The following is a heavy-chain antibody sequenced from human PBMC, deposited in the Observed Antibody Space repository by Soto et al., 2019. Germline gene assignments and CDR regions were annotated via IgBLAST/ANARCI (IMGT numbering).Heavy chain of an antibody. CDR2: ISGSGGST. D-gene: IGHD6-19*01. J-gene: IGHJ4*02. CDR3: AKGPHYEAVAGLVGYYFDY. CDR1: GFTFSSYA. Sequence: AGGSLRLSCAASGFTFSSYAMSWVRQAPGKGLEWFSAISGSGGSTYYADSVKGRFTISRDNSKNTLYLQMNSLRAEDTAVYYCAKGPHYEAVAGLVGYYFDYWGQGTLVTVSS. V-gene: IGHV3-23*01.